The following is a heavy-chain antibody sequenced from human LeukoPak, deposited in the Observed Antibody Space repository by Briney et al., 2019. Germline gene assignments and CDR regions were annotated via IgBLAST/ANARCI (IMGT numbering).Heavy chain of an antibody. V-gene: IGHV3-7*03. CDR3: ARQRDGYDWATDY. CDR1: GFTFSSYW. D-gene: IGHD5-24*01. CDR2: IKQDGSEK. J-gene: IGHJ4*02. Sequence: GGSLRLSCAASGFTFSSYWMNWVRQAPGKGLEWVANIKQDGSEKYYVDSVKGRFTISRDNAKNSLYLQMNSLRAEDTAVYYCARQRDGYDWATDYWGQGTLVTVSS.